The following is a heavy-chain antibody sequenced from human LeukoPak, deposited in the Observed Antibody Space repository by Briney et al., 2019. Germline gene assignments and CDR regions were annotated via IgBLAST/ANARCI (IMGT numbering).Heavy chain of an antibody. J-gene: IGHJ4*02. V-gene: IGHV1-2*02. Sequence: ASVKVSCKASGYTFTGYYMHWVRQAPGQGLEWMGWINPNSGGTNYAQKFQGRVTMTRDTSISTAYMELSRLRSDDTAVYYCARDRWRGSACYFDYWGQGTLVAVSS. D-gene: IGHD3-3*01. CDR2: INPNSGGT. CDR1: GYTFTGYY. CDR3: ARDRWRGSACYFDY.